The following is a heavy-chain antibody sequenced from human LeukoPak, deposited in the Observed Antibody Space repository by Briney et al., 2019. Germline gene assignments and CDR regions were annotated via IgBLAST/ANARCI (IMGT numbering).Heavy chain of an antibody. CDR3: ARDPSIGELPYFDY. D-gene: IGHD1-26*01. Sequence: GGSLRLSCAASGFTFSTYAMSWVRQAPGKGLEWVAVISYDGSNKYYADSVKGRFTISRDNSKNTLYLQMNSLRAEDTAVYYCARDPSIGELPYFDYWGQGTLVTVSS. CDR1: GFTFSTYA. J-gene: IGHJ4*02. CDR2: ISYDGSNK. V-gene: IGHV3-30-3*01.